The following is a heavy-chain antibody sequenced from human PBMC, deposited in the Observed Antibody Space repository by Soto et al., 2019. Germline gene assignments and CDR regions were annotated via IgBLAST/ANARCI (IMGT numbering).Heavy chain of an antibody. V-gene: IGHV1-2*04. CDR3: ARNIAVAGTHYYGMDV. D-gene: IGHD6-19*01. CDR1: GYTFTGYN. Sequence: ASEKVSCKASGYTFTGYNMHWVRQAPGQGLEWMGWINPNSGGTNYAQRFQGWVTMTRDTSISTAYMELSRLRSDDTAVYYCARNIAVAGTHYYGMDVWGQGTTVTVSS. J-gene: IGHJ6*02. CDR2: INPNSGGT.